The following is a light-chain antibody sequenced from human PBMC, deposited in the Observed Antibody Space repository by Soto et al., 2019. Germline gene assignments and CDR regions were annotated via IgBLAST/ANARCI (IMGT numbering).Light chain of an antibody. Sequence: DIQMTQSPSTLSASVGDRVTITCRASQRISSWLAWYQQKPGKGPKLLIYKGSSLESGVPSRFSGSGSGTDFTLTISSLQPDDLATYYCQQYNSYPYGFGQGTKLEIK. V-gene: IGKV1-5*03. J-gene: IGKJ2*03. CDR1: QRISSW. CDR3: QQYNSYPYG. CDR2: KGS.